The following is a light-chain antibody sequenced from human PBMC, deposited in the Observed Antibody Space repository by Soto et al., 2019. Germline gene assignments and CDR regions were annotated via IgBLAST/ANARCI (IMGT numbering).Light chain of an antibody. CDR1: QSISSR. Sequence: SPAALSLSKGDRVTIACRASQSISSRLAWYQQKPGQAPNLLIYDASSLESGVLSRFSGSGSGTEFTLIICFLQPDDVVRDCCQVYTTQPSTFG. CDR2: DAS. CDR3: QVYTTQPST. J-gene: IGKJ5*01. V-gene: IGKV1-5*01.